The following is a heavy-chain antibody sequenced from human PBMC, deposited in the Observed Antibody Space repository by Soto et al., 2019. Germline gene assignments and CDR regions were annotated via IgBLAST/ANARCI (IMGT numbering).Heavy chain of an antibody. Sequence: PSKTVSLTCTVSGDSIGSRITSCAWVRQPPGKGLEWIGSIYYSGSTHYNPSLKSRVTISVETSKNQFSLKLNSATAEDTAVYYCARSVGYSWLLGLAMDVWGNAT. CDR1: GDSIGSRITS. D-gene: IGHD5-18*01. J-gene: IGHJ6*04. CDR2: IYYSGST. V-gene: IGHV4-39*01. CDR3: ARSVGYSWLLGLAMDV.